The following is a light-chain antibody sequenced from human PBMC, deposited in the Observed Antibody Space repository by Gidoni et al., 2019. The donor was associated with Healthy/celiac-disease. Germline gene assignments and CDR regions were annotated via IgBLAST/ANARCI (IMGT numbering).Light chain of an antibody. Sequence: DIQMTQSPSSLSASVGDRVTITCRASQSSSSYLNWYQQKPGKAPKLLIYAASSLQSGVPSRFSGSGSGTDFTLTISSRQPEDVATYYCQQSYSTPPVTFGQGTKLEIK. CDR1: QSSSSY. CDR2: AAS. J-gene: IGKJ2*01. CDR3: QQSYSTPPVT. V-gene: IGKV1-39*01.